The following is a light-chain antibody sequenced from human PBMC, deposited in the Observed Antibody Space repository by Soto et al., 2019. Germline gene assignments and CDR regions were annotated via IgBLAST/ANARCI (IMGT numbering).Light chain of an antibody. J-gene: IGLJ7*01. CDR3: AVWDDSLNGTV. CDR2: DNN. CDR1: SSNIGSNS. V-gene: IGLV1-44*01. Sequence: QSVLTQTPSASGAPGQWVTISCSGSSSNIGSNSLTWYQHLPGAAPKLLIYDNNQRPSGVPDRFSGSKSGTSASLAISGLQSEDEADYYCAVWDDSLNGTVFGGGTQLTVL.